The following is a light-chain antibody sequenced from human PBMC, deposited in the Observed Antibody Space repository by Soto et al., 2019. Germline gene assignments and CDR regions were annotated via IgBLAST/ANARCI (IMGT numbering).Light chain of an antibody. J-gene: IGKJ1*01. V-gene: IGKV1-5*03. CDR2: KAS. Sequence: DIQMTQSPSTLSASVGDRVTITCRASENISTWVAWYQQKPGKVPKFLMYKASTLESGVPSRFSGRGSGTEFSLTISSLQPDDFATYYCQQYNSNRTFGQGTKVE. CDR1: ENISTW. CDR3: QQYNSNRT.